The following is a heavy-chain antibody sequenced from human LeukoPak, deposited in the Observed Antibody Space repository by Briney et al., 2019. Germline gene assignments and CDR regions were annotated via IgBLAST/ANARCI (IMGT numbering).Heavy chain of an antibody. V-gene: IGHV3-33*06. J-gene: IGHJ4*02. CDR1: GFTFSSYG. CDR3: PKDLGTIHEN. CDR2: IWYDGSNK. Sequence: PGRSLRLSCAASGFTFSSYGMHWVRQAPGKGLEWVAVIWYDGSNKYYADSVKGRFTISRDNSKNTLYLQMNSLRAEDTAVYYWPKDLGTIHENWGQGTLITVSS. D-gene: IGHD3-3*01.